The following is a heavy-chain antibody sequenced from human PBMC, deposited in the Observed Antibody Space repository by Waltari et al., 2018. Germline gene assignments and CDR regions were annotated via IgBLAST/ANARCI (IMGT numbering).Heavy chain of an antibody. D-gene: IGHD4-17*01. CDR3: ARAVSRRQDYGAYYFDY. J-gene: IGHJ4*02. CDR1: GGTFSSYA. CDR2: IIPIFGTA. V-gene: IGHV1-69*13. Sequence: QVQLVQSGAEVKKPGSSVKVSCKASGGTFSSYAISWVRQAPGQGLEWMGGIIPIFGTANYAQKFQGRVTITADESTSTAYMELNSLRAEDTAVYYCARAVSRRQDYGAYYFDYWGQGTLVTVSS.